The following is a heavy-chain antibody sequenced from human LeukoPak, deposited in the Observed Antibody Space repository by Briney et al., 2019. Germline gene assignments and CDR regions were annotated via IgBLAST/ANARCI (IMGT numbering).Heavy chain of an antibody. J-gene: IGHJ4*02. Sequence: PGGSLRLSCAASGFTFSSYSINWVRQAPGKGLEWVSYISSSGSTMYYADSVKGRFTISRDNAKNSLYLQMNSLRAEDTAVYYCARGGGSYGLCLDYWGQGTLVSVS. D-gene: IGHD1-26*01. V-gene: IGHV3-48*04. CDR3: ARGGGSYGLCLDY. CDR1: GFTFSSYS. CDR2: ISSSGSTM.